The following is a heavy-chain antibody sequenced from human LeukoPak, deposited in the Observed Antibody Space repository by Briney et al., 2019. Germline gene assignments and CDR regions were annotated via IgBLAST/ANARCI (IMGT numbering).Heavy chain of an antibody. D-gene: IGHD6-13*01. V-gene: IGHV3-23*01. J-gene: IGHJ4*02. CDR1: GFTFSNYA. CDR2: IFGYGGST. Sequence: QPGGSLRLSCTAPGFTFSNYAMSWVRQAPGKGLEWVSTIFGYGGSTYYADSVEGRFTISRDNSKNTLYLQLNSLTVEDTATYYCAKMAGYNSRFDYWGQGTLVTVAS. CDR3: AKMAGYNSRFDY.